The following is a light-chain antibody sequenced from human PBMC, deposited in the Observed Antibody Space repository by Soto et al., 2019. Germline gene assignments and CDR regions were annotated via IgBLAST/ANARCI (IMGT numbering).Light chain of an antibody. CDR2: GAS. V-gene: IGKV3-15*01. Sequence: EVVMRQNPATLSVSPGRRATHSCRASQSISDTLAWYQQKPGQAPRLLIHGASTRAPGFPARFSGSGSGTDFTLTISSLQSEDFAVYYCQQRSNSPPWITFGQGTRLEIK. CDR1: QSISDT. CDR3: QQRSNSPPWIT. J-gene: IGKJ5*01.